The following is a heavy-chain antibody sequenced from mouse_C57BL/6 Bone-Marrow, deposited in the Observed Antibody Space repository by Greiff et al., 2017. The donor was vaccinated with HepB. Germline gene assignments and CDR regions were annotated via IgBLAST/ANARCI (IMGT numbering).Heavy chain of an antibody. D-gene: IGHD2-1*01. V-gene: IGHV1-81*01. CDR3: ARYGNYVGYYAMDY. CDR2: IYPRSGNT. CDR1: GYTFTSYG. Sequence: QVTLKESGAELARPGASVKLSCKASGYTFTSYGISWVKQRTGQGLEWIGEIYPRSGNTYYNEKFKGKATLTADKSSSTAYMELRSLTSEDSAVYFCARYGNYVGYYAMDYWGQGTSVTVSS. J-gene: IGHJ4*01.